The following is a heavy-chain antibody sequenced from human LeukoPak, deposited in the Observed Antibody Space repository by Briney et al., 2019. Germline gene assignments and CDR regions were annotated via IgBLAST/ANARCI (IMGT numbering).Heavy chain of an antibody. J-gene: IGHJ4*02. CDR3: ARGLSYYDILTGYYKPYDY. V-gene: IGHV3-21*01. CDR2: ISSSSSYI. CDR1: GFTFSSYS. Sequence: GGSLRLSCAASGFTFSSYSMNWVRQAPGKGLEWVSSISSSSSYIYYADSGKGRFTISRDNAKNSLYLQMNSLRAEDTAVYYCARGLSYYDILTGYYKPYDYWGQGALVTVSS. D-gene: IGHD3-9*01.